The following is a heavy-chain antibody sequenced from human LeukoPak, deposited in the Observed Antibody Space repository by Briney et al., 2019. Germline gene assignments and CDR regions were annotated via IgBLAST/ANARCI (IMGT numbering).Heavy chain of an antibody. D-gene: IGHD1-26*01. J-gene: IGHJ4*02. CDR2: IWYDGSNK. CDR1: GFTFSSYG. CDR3: ARDLIVGNSEYYFDY. V-gene: IGHV3-33*01. Sequence: PGGSLRLSCAASGFTFSSYGMHWVRQAPGKGLEWVAVIWYDGSNKYYADSVKGRFTISRDNSKNTLYLQMNSLRAEDTAAYYCARDLIVGNSEYYFDYWGQGTLVTVSS.